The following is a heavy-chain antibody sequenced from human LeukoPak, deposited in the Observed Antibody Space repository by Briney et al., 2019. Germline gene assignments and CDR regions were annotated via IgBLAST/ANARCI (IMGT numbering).Heavy chain of an antibody. J-gene: IGHJ4*02. CDR1: GGSVSSGIYY. V-gene: IGHV4-30-4*08. D-gene: IGHD6-19*01. Sequence: SETLSLTCTVSGGSVSSGIYYWSWIRQPPGKGLEWIGYIYYSGSTYYNPSLKSRVTISVDTSKNQFSLKLSSVTAADTAVYYCARVTPGYSSGWYLDYWGQGTLVTVSS. CDR2: IYYSGST. CDR3: ARVTPGYSSGWYLDY.